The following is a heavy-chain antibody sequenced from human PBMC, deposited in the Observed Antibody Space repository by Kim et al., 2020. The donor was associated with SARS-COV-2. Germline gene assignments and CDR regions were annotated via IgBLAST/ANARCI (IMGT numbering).Heavy chain of an antibody. CDR2: ISSNGGST. CDR1: GFTFSSYA. CDR3: VKGHNMVRGVIDAFDI. J-gene: IGHJ3*02. V-gene: IGHV3-64D*06. Sequence: GGSLRLSCSASGFTFSSYAMHWVRQAPGKGLEYVSAISSNGGSTYYADSVKGRFTISRDNSKNTLYLQMSSLRAEDTAVYYCVKGHNMVRGVIDAFDIWGQGTMVTVSS. D-gene: IGHD3-10*01.